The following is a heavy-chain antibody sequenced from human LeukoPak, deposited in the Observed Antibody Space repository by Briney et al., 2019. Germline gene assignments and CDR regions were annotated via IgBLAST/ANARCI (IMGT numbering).Heavy chain of an antibody. J-gene: IGHJ4*02. CDR3: ARGLKQWPPGGY. V-gene: IGHV4-34*01. CDR2: INHSGST. Sequence: SETLSLTCAVHGGSFSGYYWSWIRQPPGKGLEWIGEINHSGSTNYNPSLKSRVTISVDTSKNQFSLKLSSVTAADTAVYYCARGLKQWPPGGYWGQGTLVTVSS. D-gene: IGHD6-19*01. CDR1: GGSFSGYY.